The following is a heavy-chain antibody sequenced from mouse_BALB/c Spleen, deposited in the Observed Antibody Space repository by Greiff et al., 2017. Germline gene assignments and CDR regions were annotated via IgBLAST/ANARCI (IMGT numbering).Heavy chain of an antibody. CDR2: ISYSGST. CDR1: GYSITSDYA. V-gene: IGHV3-2*02. CDR3: VIYYGNYVGAMDY. J-gene: IGHJ4*01. Sequence: EVMLVESGPGLVKPSQSLSLTCTVTGYSITSDYAWNWIRQFPGTKLEWMGYISYSGSTSYNPSLKSRISITRDTSKNQFFLQLNSVTTEDTATYYCVIYYGNYVGAMDYWGQGTSVTVSS. D-gene: IGHD2-1*01.